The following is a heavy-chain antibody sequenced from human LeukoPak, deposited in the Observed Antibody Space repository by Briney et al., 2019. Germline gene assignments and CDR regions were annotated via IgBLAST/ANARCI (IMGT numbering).Heavy chain of an antibody. Sequence: GGSLRLSCAASGFTFSSYSMNWVRQAPGKGLEWVSSISSSSSYIYYADSVKGRFTISRDNAKNSLYLQMNSLRAENTAVYYCAREGGVRGMDVWGQGTTVTVSS. CDR1: GFTFSSYS. V-gene: IGHV3-21*01. CDR2: ISSSSSYI. D-gene: IGHD3-10*01. J-gene: IGHJ6*02. CDR3: AREGGVRGMDV.